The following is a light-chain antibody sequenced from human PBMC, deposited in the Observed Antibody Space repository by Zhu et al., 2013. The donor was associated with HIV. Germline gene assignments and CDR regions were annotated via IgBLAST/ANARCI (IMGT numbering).Light chain of an antibody. Sequence: EIVLTQSPATLSLSPGERATLSCRASQSVASNLAWYQQKPGQAPRLLIYGASTRATGVPDRFSGRGSGTDFTLTVSRLEPEDFAVYYCQQYGSSSLTFGGGTKVEIK. V-gene: IGKV3-20*01. CDR3: QQYGSSSLT. CDR2: GAS. J-gene: IGKJ4*01. CDR1: QSVASN.